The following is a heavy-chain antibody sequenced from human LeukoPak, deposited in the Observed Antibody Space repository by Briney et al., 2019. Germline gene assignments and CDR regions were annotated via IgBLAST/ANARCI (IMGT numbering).Heavy chain of an antibody. Sequence: SETLSLTCTVSGGSISSGGYYWSWIRQHPGKGLERIGYIYYSGSTYYNPSLKSRVTISVDTSKNQFSLKLSSVTAADTAVYYCASSYSSSFHYFDYWGQGTLVTVSS. J-gene: IGHJ4*02. CDR3: ASSYSSSFHYFDY. CDR2: IYYSGST. CDR1: GGSISSGGYY. V-gene: IGHV4-31*03. D-gene: IGHD6-6*01.